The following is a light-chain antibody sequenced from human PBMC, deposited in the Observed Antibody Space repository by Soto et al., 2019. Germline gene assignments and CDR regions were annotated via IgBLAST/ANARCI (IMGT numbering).Light chain of an antibody. CDR1: SSNIGSNY. CDR2: SNN. CDR3: AAWDDRLSAVL. J-gene: IGLJ2*01. V-gene: IGLV1-47*02. Sequence: QSVLTQPPSASGTPGQRVTISCSGSSSNIGSNYVYWYQQLPGTAPKLLIYSNNLRPSGVPDRFSGSKSGTSASLAISGLQSEDEADYYCAAWDDRLSAVLFGGGTQLTV.